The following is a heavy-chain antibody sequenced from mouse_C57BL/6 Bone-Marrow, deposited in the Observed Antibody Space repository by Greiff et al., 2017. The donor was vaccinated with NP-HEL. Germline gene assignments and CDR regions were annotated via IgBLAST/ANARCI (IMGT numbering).Heavy chain of an antibody. CDR1: GYTFTSYG. J-gene: IGHJ3*01. CDR3: ARGDLIYYYGSSAALFAY. CDR2: IYPRSGNT. Sequence: VQLQQSGAELARPGASVKLSCKASGYTFTSYGISWVKQRTGQGLEWIGEIYPRSGNTYYNEKFKGKATLTADKSSSTAYMELRSLTSEDSAVYFCARGDLIYYYGSSAALFAYWGQGTLVTVSA. D-gene: IGHD1-1*01. V-gene: IGHV1-81*01.